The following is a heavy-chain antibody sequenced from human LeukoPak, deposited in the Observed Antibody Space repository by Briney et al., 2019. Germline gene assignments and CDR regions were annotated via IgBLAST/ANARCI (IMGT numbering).Heavy chain of an antibody. CDR2: ISYDGSNK. D-gene: IGHD4-17*01. CDR3: AKDSGKYGDYVS. J-gene: IGHJ5*02. V-gene: IGHV3-30*18. Sequence: GGSLRLSCAASGFTFSSYGMHWVRQASGKGLEWVAVISYDGSNKYYADSVKGRFTISRDNSKNTLYLQMNSLRAEDTAVYYCAKDSGKYGDYVSWGQGTLVTVSS. CDR1: GFTFSSYG.